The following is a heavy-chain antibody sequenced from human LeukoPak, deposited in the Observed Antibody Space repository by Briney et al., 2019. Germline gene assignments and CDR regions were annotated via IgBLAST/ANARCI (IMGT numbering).Heavy chain of an antibody. Sequence: PGGSLRLSCAASEFTFNNYWMNWVRQAPGKGLEWVADIKQDGTEESYVDSVRGRFTISRDNAKNSLYLQMNSLRAEDTAVYYCARGSAALDAFDIWGQGTMVTVFS. D-gene: IGHD2-2*01. CDR1: EFTFNNYW. CDR2: IKQDGTEE. CDR3: ARGSAALDAFDI. J-gene: IGHJ3*02. V-gene: IGHV3-7*01.